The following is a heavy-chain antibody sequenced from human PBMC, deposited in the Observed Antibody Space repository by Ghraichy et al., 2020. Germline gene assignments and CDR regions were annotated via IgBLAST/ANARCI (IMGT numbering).Heavy chain of an antibody. CDR2: ISGSGGST. CDR3: AKGASSVSRYYGMDV. CDR1: GFTFSSYA. J-gene: IGHJ6*02. V-gene: IGHV3-23*01. Sequence: GESLNISCAASGFTFSSYAMSWVRQAPGKGLEWVSAISGSGGSTYYADSVKGRFTISRDNSKNTLYLQMNSLRAEDTAVYYCAKGASSVSRYYGMDVWGQGTTVTVSS.